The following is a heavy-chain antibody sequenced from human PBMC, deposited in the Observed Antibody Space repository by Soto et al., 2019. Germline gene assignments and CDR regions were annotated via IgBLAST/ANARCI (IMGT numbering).Heavy chain of an antibody. V-gene: IGHV3-48*01. CDR2: ISSSSSTI. D-gene: IGHD3-22*01. CDR3: ARRGYCFGSSGPPAY. Sequence: PGGERSLACSGCGGTISSFYLRLILQAPGPGLEWVSYISSSSSTIFYTDSVKGRFTVSRDNAKNSLYLQMNSLRAEDTAVYYCARRGYCFGSSGPPAYGGQGPRATV. J-gene: IGHJ4*02. CDR1: GGTISSFY.